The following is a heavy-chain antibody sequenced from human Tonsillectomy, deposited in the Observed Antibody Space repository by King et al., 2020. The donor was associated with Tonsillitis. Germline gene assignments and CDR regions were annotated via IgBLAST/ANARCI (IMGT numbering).Heavy chain of an antibody. V-gene: IGHV3-30*01. CDR1: GFTFSSYA. J-gene: IGHJ4*02. D-gene: IGHD3-10*01. CDR2: ISYDGSNK. CDR3: ARGTSYGSARHFDY. Sequence: HLVHSGGGVVQPGRSLRLSCAASGFTFSSYAMHWVRQAPGKGLEWVAVISYDGSNKYYADSVKGRFTISRDNSKNTLYLQMNSLRAEDTAVYYCARGTSYGSARHFDYWGQGTLVTVSS.